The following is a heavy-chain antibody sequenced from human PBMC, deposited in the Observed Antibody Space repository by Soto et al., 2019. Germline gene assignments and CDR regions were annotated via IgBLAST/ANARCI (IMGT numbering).Heavy chain of an antibody. V-gene: IGHV1-69*01. J-gene: IGHJ3*02. CDR3: SRGDYGSGSYYGDAFDI. CDR2: IIPIFGTA. D-gene: IGHD3-10*01. CDR1: GGTFSSYA. Sequence: QVQLVQSGAEVKKPGSSVKVSCKASGGTFSSYAISWVRQAPGQGLEWMGGIIPIFGTANYAQKFQGRVTITADESTSTAYMELSSLRSEDTAVYYCSRGDYGSGSYYGDAFDIWGQGTMVTVSS.